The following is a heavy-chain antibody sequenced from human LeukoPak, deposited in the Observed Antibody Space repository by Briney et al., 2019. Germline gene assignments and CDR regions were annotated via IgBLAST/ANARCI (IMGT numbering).Heavy chain of an antibody. CDR3: AGFGVYPY. CDR2: FGISGTI. Sequence: PGGSLRLSCAVSGFTVKTYDMHWVRQAPGEGPEWIAYFGISGTIYYADSVGGRFTISRDNAKNSLFLQMSSLRVDDTAIYYCAGFGVYPYWGQGTPVTVSS. CDR1: GFTVKTYD. D-gene: IGHD5/OR15-5a*01. V-gene: IGHV3-48*01. J-gene: IGHJ4*02.